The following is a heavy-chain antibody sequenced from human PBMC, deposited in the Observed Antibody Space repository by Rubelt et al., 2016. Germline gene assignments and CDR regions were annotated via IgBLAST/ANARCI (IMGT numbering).Heavy chain of an antibody. CDR1: GGSISSTSYY. J-gene: IGHJ4*02. CDR2: IYYGGGT. CDR3: ARPSPHSSGWYPD. D-gene: IGHD6-19*01. V-gene: IGHV4-39*01. Sequence: QLQESGPGLVKPSETLSLTCTVSGGSISSTSYYWGWIRQPPRKGLEWIGSIYYGGGTYYNPVRRGVSTLSVDTSKKQFSLKLNSVTAADTAVYYCARPSPHSSGWYPDWGQGTLVTVSS.